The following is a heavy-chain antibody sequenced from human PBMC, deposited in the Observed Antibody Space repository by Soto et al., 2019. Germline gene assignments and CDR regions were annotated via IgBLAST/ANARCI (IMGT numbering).Heavy chain of an antibody. J-gene: IGHJ6*03. CDR2: IIPIFGTA. D-gene: IGHD4-17*01. Sequence: SVKVSCKASGGTFSSYAISWVRQAPGQGLEWMGGIIPIFGTANYAQKFQGRVTITADESTSTAYMELSSLRSEDTAVYYCASTTTVTSHYYYYMDVWGKGTTVTVSS. CDR1: GGTFSSYA. CDR3: ASTTTVTSHYYYYMDV. V-gene: IGHV1-69*13.